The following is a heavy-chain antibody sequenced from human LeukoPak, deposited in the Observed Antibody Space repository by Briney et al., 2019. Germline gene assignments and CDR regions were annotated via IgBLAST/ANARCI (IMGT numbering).Heavy chain of an antibody. D-gene: IGHD1-14*01. J-gene: IGHJ6*03. Sequence: GGSLRLSCAASGFTFSSYGMSWVRQAPGKGLEWVSAISGSGGSTYYADSVKGRFTISRDNSKNTLYLQMNSLRAEDTAVYYCARSPAGANYYLDVWGKGTTVTISS. CDR1: GFTFSSYG. V-gene: IGHV3-23*01. CDR2: ISGSGGST. CDR3: ARSPAGANYYLDV.